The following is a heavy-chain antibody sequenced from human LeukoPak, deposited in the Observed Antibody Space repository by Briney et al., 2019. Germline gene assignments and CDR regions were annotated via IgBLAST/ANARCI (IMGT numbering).Heavy chain of an antibody. CDR3: AIFSVEMATIDAFDI. Sequence: VATVKLSCKASGGTFSSYAISWVRQAPGQGLEWMGRIIPIFGTANYAQKFQGRVTITTDESTSTAYMELSSLRSEDTAVYYCAIFSVEMATIDAFDIWGQGTMFTVSS. CDR1: GGTFSSYA. CDR2: IIPIFGTA. D-gene: IGHD5-24*01. V-gene: IGHV1-69*05. J-gene: IGHJ3*02.